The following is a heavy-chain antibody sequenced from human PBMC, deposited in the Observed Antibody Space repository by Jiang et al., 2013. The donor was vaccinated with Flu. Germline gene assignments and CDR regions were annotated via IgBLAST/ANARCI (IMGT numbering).Heavy chain of an antibody. J-gene: IGHJ5*02. CDR1: GASISSSY. CDR3: VRHTGVPYSFDL. CDR2: FYNTGTI. V-gene: IGHV4-4*07. D-gene: IGHD1-14*01. Sequence: PGLVKPSETLSLTCTVSGASISSSYWSWIRQPAGKRLEWIGRFYNTGTINYNPSLQSRVTMSADASQRRISLNLRSVTAADTARYFCVRHTGVPYSFDLWGQGTLVTVSS.